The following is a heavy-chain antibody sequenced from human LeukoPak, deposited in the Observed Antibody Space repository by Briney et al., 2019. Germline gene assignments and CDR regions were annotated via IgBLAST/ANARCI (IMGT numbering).Heavy chain of an antibody. CDR3: ARLAYDNSGYYYFDY. CDR1: GGPISSSSYY. D-gene: IGHD3-22*01. J-gene: IGHJ4*02. CDR2: MYYSGGT. Sequence: PSETLSLTCTVSGGPISSSSYYWGWIRQPPGKGLEWIGAMYYSGGTYYNPSLKSRVTIYVDTSKNQFSLKLNSVTAADTAVYYCARLAYDNSGYYYFDYWGQGTLVTVSS. V-gene: IGHV4-39*01.